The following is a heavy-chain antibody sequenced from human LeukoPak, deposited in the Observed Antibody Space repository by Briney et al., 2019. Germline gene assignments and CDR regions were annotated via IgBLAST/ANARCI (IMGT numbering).Heavy chain of an antibody. Sequence: SETLSLTCTVSGGSISSSSYYWGWIRQPPGKGLEWIGSIYYSGSTNYNPSLKSRVTISVDTSKNQFSLKLSSVTAADTAVYYCARGSSYYGSGSYYRRGYYFDYWGQGTLVTVSS. CDR1: GGSISSSSYY. D-gene: IGHD3-10*01. CDR3: ARGSSYYGSGSYYRRGYYFDY. V-gene: IGHV4-39*07. CDR2: IYYSGST. J-gene: IGHJ4*02.